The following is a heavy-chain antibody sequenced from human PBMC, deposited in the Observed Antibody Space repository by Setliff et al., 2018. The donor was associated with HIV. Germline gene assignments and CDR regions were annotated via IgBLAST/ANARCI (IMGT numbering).Heavy chain of an antibody. CDR1: GYTFTDYF. CDR2: ISPHNGDT. J-gene: IGHJ4*02. Sequence: GASVKVSCKASGYTFTDYFIHWVRQAPGQGLEWMGWISPHNGDTTIPQRFQGRVTMTTDTSINTAYMELRGLRPDDTAVYYCARQLSNSLESWGQGTLVTVSS. D-gene: IGHD7-27*01. CDR3: ARQLSNSLES. V-gene: IGHV1-2*02.